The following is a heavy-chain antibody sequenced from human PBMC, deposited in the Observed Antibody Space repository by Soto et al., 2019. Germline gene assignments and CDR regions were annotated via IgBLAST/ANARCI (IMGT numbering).Heavy chain of an antibody. D-gene: IGHD3-16*01. V-gene: IGHV3-72*01. J-gene: IGHJ4*02. Sequence: QPGGSLRLSCSASGFTFSDHHMNWVRQAPGRGLEWVARARHKDHSYTTEYAASVRGRFAVSRDDSENSFFLQMNSLRFEDTAFYYFVGESYYRLDYWGQGALVTVSS. CDR1: GFTFSDHH. CDR2: ARHKDHSYTT. CDR3: VGESYYRLDY.